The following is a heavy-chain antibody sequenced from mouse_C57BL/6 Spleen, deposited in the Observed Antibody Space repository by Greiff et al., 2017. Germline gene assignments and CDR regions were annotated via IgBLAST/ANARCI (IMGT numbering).Heavy chain of an antibody. CDR2: ISYDGSN. CDR1: GYSITSGYY. V-gene: IGHV3-6*01. CDR3: ARNWDFDY. D-gene: IGHD4-1*01. J-gene: IGHJ2*01. Sequence: EVQLQQSGPGLVKPSQSLSLTCSVTGYSITSGYYWNWIRQFPGNKLEWMGYISYDGSNNYNPSLKNRISITRDTSKNQFFLKLNSVTTEDTSTYYGARNWDFDYWGQGTTLTVSS.